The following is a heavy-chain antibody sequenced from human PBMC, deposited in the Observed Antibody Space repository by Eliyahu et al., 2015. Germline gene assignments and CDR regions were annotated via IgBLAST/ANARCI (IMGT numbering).Heavy chain of an antibody. V-gene: IGHV4-39*01. CDR1: GGXISXSSYS. D-gene: IGHD5-18*01. CDR3: ARRTGGYSYGAHFDY. J-gene: IGHJ4*02. Sequence: QLQLQESGPGLVKPSETLSLTXTVSGGXISXSSYSWGWIRXPPGKXLEWXGSIYYSGSTYYNPSLKSRVTISVDTSKNQFSLKLSSVTAADTAVYYCARRTGGYSYGAHFDYWGQGTLVTVSS. CDR2: IYYSGST.